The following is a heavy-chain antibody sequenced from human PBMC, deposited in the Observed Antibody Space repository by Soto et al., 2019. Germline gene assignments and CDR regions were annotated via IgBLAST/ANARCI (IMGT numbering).Heavy chain of an antibody. CDR2: INAGNDNT. V-gene: IGHV1-3*01. J-gene: IGHJ1*01. CDR3: SRSGATTYCQH. Sequence: RASVKVSCKASGYTFTSFAMHWVRQAPGQRLEWMGWINAGNDNTKYPQKFQGRVTITRDTSASTAYKELSSLRSEGTAGYCSSRSGATTYCQHWGQDILVTVT. CDR1: GYTFTSFA. D-gene: IGHD5-12*01.